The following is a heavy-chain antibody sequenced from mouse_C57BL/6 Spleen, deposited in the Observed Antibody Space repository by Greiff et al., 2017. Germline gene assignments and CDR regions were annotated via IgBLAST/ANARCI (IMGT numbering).Heavy chain of an antibody. Sequence: QVQLKESGPELVKPGASVKLSCKASGYTFTSYDINWVKQRPGQGLEWIGWIDPRDGSTKYNEKFKGQDTLTVDTSSSTAYMELLSLTSEDSAVYFCAMGCDCDVCAWFGDWGKGTLVTVSA. V-gene: IGHV1-85*01. CDR3: AMGCDCDVCAWFGD. D-gene: IGHD2-4*01. CDR2: IDPRDGST. CDR1: GYTFTSYD. J-gene: IGHJ3*01.